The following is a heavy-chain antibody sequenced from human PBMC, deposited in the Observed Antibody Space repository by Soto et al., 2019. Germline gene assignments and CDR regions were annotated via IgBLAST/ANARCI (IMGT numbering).Heavy chain of an antibody. J-gene: IGHJ5*02. CDR1: GFTFTRYS. V-gene: IGHV3-21*01. CDR2: ISSTTNYI. CDR3: GRDALMRTS. D-gene: IGHD2-8*01. Sequence: GVSLRLSCAASGFTFTRYSMNWVRQAPGEGLEWVSSISSTTNYIYYGDSMKGRFTISRDDSKDSVYLKMNSLRDEEKAVYYCGRDALMRTSWGQGARVTVSS.